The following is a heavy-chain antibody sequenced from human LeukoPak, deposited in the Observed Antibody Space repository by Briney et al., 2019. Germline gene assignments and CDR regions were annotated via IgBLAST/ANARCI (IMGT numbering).Heavy chain of an antibody. CDR2: IYTSGST. J-gene: IGHJ5*02. CDR3: ASESRYCSGGSCFVTWFDP. V-gene: IGHV4-61*02. CDR1: GGSISSGSYY. D-gene: IGHD2-15*01. Sequence: SQTLSLTCTVSGGSISSGSYYWRWIRQPAGKGLEWIGRIYTSGSTNYNPSLKSRVTISVDTSKNQFSLKLSSVTAADTAVYYCASESRYCSGGSCFVTWFDPWGQGTLVTVSS.